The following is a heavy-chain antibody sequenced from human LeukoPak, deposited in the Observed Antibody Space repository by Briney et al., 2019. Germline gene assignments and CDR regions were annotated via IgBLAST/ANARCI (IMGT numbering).Heavy chain of an antibody. Sequence: SETLSLTCTVSAYSISSGYYWGWIRQPPGKGLEWIGSIYHSGSTYYNPSLKSRVTISVDTSKNQFSLMLSSVTAADTADYYCARAQGNGLIDFWGQGTLVTVSS. CDR2: IYHSGST. D-gene: IGHD3/OR15-3a*01. V-gene: IGHV4-38-2*02. CDR3: ARAQGNGLIDF. J-gene: IGHJ4*02. CDR1: AYSISSGYY.